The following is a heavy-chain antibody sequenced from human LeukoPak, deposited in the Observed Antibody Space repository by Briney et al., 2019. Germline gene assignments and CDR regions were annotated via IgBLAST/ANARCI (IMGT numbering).Heavy chain of an antibody. CDR2: ISSSSSYI. Sequence: PGGSLRLSCAASGFTFSSYSMNWVRQAPGKGLEWVSSISSSSSYIYYADSVKGRFTISRDNAKNSLYLQMNSLRAEDTAVYYCASISEYSSSSGYMDVWGKGTTVTVSS. D-gene: IGHD6-6*01. CDR1: GFTFSSYS. CDR3: ASISEYSSSSGYMDV. J-gene: IGHJ6*03. V-gene: IGHV3-21*01.